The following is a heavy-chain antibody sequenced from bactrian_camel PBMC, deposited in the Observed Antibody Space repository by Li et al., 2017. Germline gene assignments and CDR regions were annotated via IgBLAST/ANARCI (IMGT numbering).Heavy chain of an antibody. V-gene: IGHV3S55*01. CDR2: IDSDGRT. Sequence: HVQLVESGGGSVQAGGSLRLSCASSHFTGNMFSVGWFRQDPGKEREGVAAIDSDGRTSYGDSVKGRFTISKDTAKNTLYLQMNSLKPEDTAMYYCTKDRSYGTRNWVQSTRGRGTQVTVS. J-gene: IGHJ4*01. D-gene: IGHD3*01. CDR3: TKDRSYGTRNWVQST. CDR1: HFTGNMFS.